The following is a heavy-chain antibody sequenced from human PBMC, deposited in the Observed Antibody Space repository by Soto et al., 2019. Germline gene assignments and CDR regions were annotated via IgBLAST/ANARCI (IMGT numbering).Heavy chain of an antibody. J-gene: IGHJ4*02. D-gene: IGHD3-22*01. Sequence: SETLSLTCTVSGGSISSGGYYWSWIRQHPGKGLEWIGYIYYSGSTYYNPSLKSRVTISVDTSKNQFSLKLSSVTAADTAVYYCARVRGEYYDSSGNSDYWGQGTLVTVSS. CDR1: GGSISSGGYY. V-gene: IGHV4-31*03. CDR2: IYYSGST. CDR3: ARVRGEYYDSSGNSDY.